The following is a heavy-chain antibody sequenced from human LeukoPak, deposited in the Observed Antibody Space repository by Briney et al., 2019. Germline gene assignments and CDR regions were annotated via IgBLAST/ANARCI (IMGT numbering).Heavy chain of an antibody. Sequence: PSETLSLTCTVSGGSISSSSYYWGWIRQPPGKGLEWIGSIYYSGSTYYNPSLKSRVTISVDTSKDQFALKRSSVTAADTAVYYCAMSTPNNWFDLWGQGTLVTVSS. CDR1: GGSISSSSYY. V-gene: IGHV4-39*01. CDR3: AMSTPNNWFDL. J-gene: IGHJ5*02. CDR2: IYYSGST.